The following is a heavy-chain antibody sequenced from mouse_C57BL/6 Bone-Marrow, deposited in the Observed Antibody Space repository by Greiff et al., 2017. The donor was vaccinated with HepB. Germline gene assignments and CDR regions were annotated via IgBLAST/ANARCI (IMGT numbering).Heavy chain of an antibody. J-gene: IGHJ4*01. V-gene: IGHV1-47*01. D-gene: IGHD2-12*01. Sequence: VKLMESGVELVKPGASVKMSCKASGYTFTTYPIEWMKQNHGKSLEWIGNFHPYNDDTKYNEKFKGKATLTVEKSSSTVYLELSRLTSDDSAVYYCARGGAYYSSYAMDYWGQGTSVTVSS. CDR2: FHPYNDDT. CDR1: GYTFTTYP. CDR3: ARGGAYYSSYAMDY.